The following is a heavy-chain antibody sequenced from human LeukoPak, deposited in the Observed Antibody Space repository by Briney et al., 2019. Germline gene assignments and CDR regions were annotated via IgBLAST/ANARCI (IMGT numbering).Heavy chain of an antibody. CDR2: ISYDGSNK. Sequence: PGGSLRLSCAASGFTFSSYAMHWVRQAPGKGLEWVAVISYDGSNKYYADSVKGRFTISRDNSKNTLYLQMNSLRAEDTAVYYCARGFLEWLLSYGMDVWGRGTTVTVSS. CDR3: ARGFLEWLLSYGMDV. J-gene: IGHJ6*02. CDR1: GFTFSSYA. D-gene: IGHD3-3*01. V-gene: IGHV3-30-3*01.